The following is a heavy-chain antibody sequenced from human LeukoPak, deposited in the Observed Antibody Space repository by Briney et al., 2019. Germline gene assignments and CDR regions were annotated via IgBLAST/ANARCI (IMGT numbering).Heavy chain of an antibody. J-gene: IGHJ4*02. Sequence: GASVKVSCKASGYTFTSNYIHWLRQAPGQGLEWMGMIYPRDGSTSYAQKFQGRVTVTRDTSTSTVHMELSGLRSEDTAVYYCARDQEGFDYWGQGTLSPSPQ. CDR3: ARDQEGFDY. V-gene: IGHV1-46*01. CDR2: IYPRDGST. CDR1: GYTFTSNY.